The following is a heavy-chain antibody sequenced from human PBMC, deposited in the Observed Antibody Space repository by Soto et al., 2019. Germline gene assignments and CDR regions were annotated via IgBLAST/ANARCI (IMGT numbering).Heavy chain of an antibody. D-gene: IGHD3-3*01. J-gene: IGHJ4*02. CDR3: ARGALLRFLEWFFDY. V-gene: IGHV1-69*06. CDR2: IIPIFGTA. Sequence: SVKVSCKASGGTFSSYAISWVRQAPGQGLEWMGGIIPIFGTANYAQKFQGRVTITADKSTSTAYMELSSLRSEDTAVYYCARGALLRFLEWFFDYWGQGTLVTVSS. CDR1: GGTFSSYA.